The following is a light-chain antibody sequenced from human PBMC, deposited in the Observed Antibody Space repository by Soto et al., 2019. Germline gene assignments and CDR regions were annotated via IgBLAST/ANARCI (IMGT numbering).Light chain of an antibody. CDR1: SSNIGAGYD. J-gene: IGLJ2*01. CDR3: QSYDSSLSVV. Sequence: QSVLTQPPSVSGAPGQRVTISCTGSSSNIGAGYDVHWYQQLPGTAPKLLIYGNSNRPSGVPDRFSVSKSGTSASLAITGLQAEDEAEYYCQSYDSSLSVVFGGGTQLTVL. V-gene: IGLV1-40*01. CDR2: GNS.